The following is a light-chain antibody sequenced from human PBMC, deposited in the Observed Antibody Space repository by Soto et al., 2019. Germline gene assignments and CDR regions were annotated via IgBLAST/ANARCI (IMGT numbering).Light chain of an antibody. J-gene: IGKJ3*01. CDR1: QDVSRY. CDR2: AAS. V-gene: IGKV1-9*01. CDR3: QQLNSYVFA. Sequence: DIQLTQSPSFLSASVGDRVTITCRASQDVSRYLAWYQQKPGKAPNLLIYAASTLRSGVPSRFNGSGSETEFTLAISSLQPEDFATYYCQQLNSYVFAFGPGTKVDIK.